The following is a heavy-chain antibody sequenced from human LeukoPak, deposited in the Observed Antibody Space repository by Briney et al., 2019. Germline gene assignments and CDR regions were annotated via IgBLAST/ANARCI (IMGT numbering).Heavy chain of an antibody. V-gene: IGHV1-18*01. CDR3: ARVSSVAGTRYDAFDI. CDR1: GYTFTSYG. J-gene: IGHJ3*02. CDR2: ISAYNGNT. D-gene: IGHD6-19*01. Sequence: APVKVSCKASGYTFTSYGISWVRQAPGQGLEWMGWISAYNGNTNYAQKLQGRVTMTTDTSTSTAYMELRSLRSDDTAVYYCARVSSVAGTRYDAFDIWGQGTMVTVSS.